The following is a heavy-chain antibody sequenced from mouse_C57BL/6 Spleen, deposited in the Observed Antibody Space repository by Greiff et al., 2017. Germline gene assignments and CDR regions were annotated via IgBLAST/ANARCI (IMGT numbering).Heavy chain of an antibody. CDR2: INPGSGGT. J-gene: IGHJ4*01. Sequence: QVQLKESGAELVRPGTSVKVSCKASGYAFTNYLIEWVKQRPGQGLEWIGVINPGSGGTNYNEKFKGKATLTADKSSSTAYMQLSSLKAEDSAVYFCARYYDYDRDAMDYWGQGTSVTVSS. CDR3: ARYYDYDRDAMDY. V-gene: IGHV1-54*01. CDR1: GYAFTNYL. D-gene: IGHD2-4*01.